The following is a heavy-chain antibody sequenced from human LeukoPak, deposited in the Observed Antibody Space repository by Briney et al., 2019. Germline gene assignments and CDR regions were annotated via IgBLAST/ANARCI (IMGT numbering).Heavy chain of an antibody. D-gene: IGHD2-2*01. Sequence: SETLSLTCTVSGGSIRSSYYYWGWIRQPPGKGLEWIGSIYDSGSTYYNPSLKSRVTISVDTSKNQFSLKLNSVTAADTAVYYCAREVIVVVPAAPLYNWFDPWGQGTLVTVSS. J-gene: IGHJ5*02. V-gene: IGHV4-39*07. CDR3: AREVIVVVPAAPLYNWFDP. CDR1: GGSIRSSYYY. CDR2: IYDSGST.